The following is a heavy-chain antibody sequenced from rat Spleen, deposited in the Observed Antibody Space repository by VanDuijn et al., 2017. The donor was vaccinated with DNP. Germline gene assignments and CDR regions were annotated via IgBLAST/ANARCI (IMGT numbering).Heavy chain of an antibody. J-gene: IGHJ2*01. D-gene: IGHD3-1*01. CDR3: ARQLYLPLFDY. V-gene: IGHV5-25*01. CDR1: RLTFSNYD. CDR2: ISTSGGRT. Sequence: EVQLVESGGGLVQPGRSLNLSCAASRLTFSNYDMAWVRQTPTKGLDWVASISTSGGRTYHRDSVKGRFTISRDDAKSTLYLQLSGLRSEDTATYYCARQLYLPLFDYWGQGVMVTVSS.